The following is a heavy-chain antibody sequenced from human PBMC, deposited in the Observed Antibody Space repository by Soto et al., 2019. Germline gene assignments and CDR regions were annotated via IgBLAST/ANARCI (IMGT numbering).Heavy chain of an antibody. J-gene: IGHJ5*02. Sequence: QVQLVQSGAEVKKPGASVKVSCKASGYTFHTYGITWVRQAPGQGLEWIGWISTYNGNTEYVQKFQDRVTMTTDPSTRTAYMELRSLRSDDTAVYYCARKSSSSSWFDPWGQGTLVTVSS. CDR1: GYTFHTYG. D-gene: IGHD6-6*01. CDR3: ARKSSSSSWFDP. CDR2: ISTYNGNT. V-gene: IGHV1-18*01.